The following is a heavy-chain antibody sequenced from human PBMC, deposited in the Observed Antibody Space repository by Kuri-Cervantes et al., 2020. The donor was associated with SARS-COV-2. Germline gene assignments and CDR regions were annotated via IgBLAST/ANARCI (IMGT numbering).Heavy chain of an antibody. CDR1: GYTLTELS. J-gene: IGHJ3*02. Sequence: ASVKVSCKVSGYTLTELSMHWVRQAPGKGLEWMGGFDPEDGETIYAQKFQGRVTMTEDTSTDTAYMELSSLRSEDTAVYYCARSDVYGDYAVGAFDIWGQGTMVTVSS. CDR3: ARSDVYGDYAVGAFDI. D-gene: IGHD4-17*01. CDR2: FDPEDGET. V-gene: IGHV1-24*01.